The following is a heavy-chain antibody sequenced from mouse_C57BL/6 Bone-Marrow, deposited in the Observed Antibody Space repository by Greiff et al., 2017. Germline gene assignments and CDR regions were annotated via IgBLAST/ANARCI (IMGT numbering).Heavy chain of an antibody. D-gene: IGHD2-5*01. Sequence: EVQLQQSGAELVRPGASVKLSCTASGFNIKDDYMHWVKQRPEQGLEWIGWIDPESGDTEYASKFQGKATITADNSSNTVYLQLSSLTSEDTAVYYYTRHYRNYEREMDYWGQGTSVTVSS. J-gene: IGHJ4*01. CDR2: IDPESGDT. V-gene: IGHV14-4*01. CDR3: TRHYRNYEREMDY. CDR1: GFNIKDDY.